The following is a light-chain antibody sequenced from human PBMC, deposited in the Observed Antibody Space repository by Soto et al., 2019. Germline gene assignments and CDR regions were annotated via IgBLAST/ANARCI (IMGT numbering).Light chain of an antibody. CDR1: RPNIGNNY. V-gene: IGLV1-47*02. J-gene: IGLJ3*02. CDR2: SNN. CDR3: AAWDDSLIWV. Sequence: QSALTQPPSVSGTPGQRVTISCSGSRPNIGNNYVYWYQHLPGTAPKLLIYSNNERPSGVPDRFSGSKSGTSASLAVSGLRSEDEADYYCAAWDDSLIWVFGGGTKLTVL.